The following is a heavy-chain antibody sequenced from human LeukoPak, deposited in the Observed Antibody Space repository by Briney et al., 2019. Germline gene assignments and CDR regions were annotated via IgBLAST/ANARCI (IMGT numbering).Heavy chain of an antibody. Sequence: SGPALVKPTQTLTLTCTFSGFSLSTPEMCVTWIRQPPGKALEWLARIDWDDDKFYSPSLRTRLTISKDTPKNQVVLRMTNMDPVAIGTYYCARMTPDSPSFDYWGQGALITVSS. CDR1: GFSLSTPEMC. CDR2: IDWDDDK. J-gene: IGHJ4*02. CDR3: ARMTPDSPSFDY. D-gene: IGHD2-15*01. V-gene: IGHV2-70*17.